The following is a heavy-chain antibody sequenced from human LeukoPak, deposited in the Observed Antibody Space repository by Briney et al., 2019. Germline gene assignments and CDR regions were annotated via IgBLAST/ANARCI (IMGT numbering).Heavy chain of an antibody. CDR2: ITTGDGNT. Sequence: GGSLRLSCTASGFTFSSYTMTWVRQAPGKGLKWVSTITTGDGNTYYADSVKGRFTISRDNAKNSLYLQMNSLRAEDTAVYYCARGVFFYGMDVWGQGTTVTVSS. V-gene: IGHV3-21*04. J-gene: IGHJ6*02. D-gene: IGHD3-10*02. CDR3: ARGVFFYGMDV. CDR1: GFTFSSYT.